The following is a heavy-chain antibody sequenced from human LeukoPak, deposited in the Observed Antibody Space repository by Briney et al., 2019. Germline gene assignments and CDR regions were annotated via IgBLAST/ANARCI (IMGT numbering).Heavy chain of an antibody. V-gene: IGHV3-49*03. CDR2: MINEADSTTV. CDR1: AVNIGSNG. J-gene: IGHJ6*03. Sequence: CLRRSSSASAVNIGSNGVMCLRQAAPGGRVWRVFMINEADSTTVEYAAAIKDRFIISRDDSKSTAYLQMNSLRTEDTAVYLCARDRVSRMYRTGSGYRYYYYMDVWGKGTTVIVSS. CDR3: ARDRVSRMYRTGSGYRYYYYMDV. D-gene: IGHD3/OR15-3a*01.